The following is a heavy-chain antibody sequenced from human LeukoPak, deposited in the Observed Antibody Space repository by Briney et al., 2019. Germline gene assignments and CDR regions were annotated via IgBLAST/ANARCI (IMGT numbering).Heavy chain of an antibody. CDR1: GFTFNTYK. D-gene: IGHD4-17*01. Sequence: GGSLRLSCAASGFTFNTYKMNWVRQAPGKGLEWVSSISSSSSYIYYADSVKGRFTISRDNAKNSLYLQMNSLRAEDTAVYYCATDRGDYSLDYWGQGTLVTVSS. J-gene: IGHJ4*02. CDR2: ISSSSSYI. CDR3: ATDRGDYSLDY. V-gene: IGHV3-21*01.